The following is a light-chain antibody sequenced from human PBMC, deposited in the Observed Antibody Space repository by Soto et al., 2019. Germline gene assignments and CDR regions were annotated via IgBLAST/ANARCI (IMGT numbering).Light chain of an antibody. CDR2: GAS. CDR1: QSVSSN. J-gene: IGKJ1*01. Sequence: EIVMTQSPATLSVSPGERATLSCRASQSVSSNLAWYQQKPGQAPRLLIYGASTRATGIPARFSGSGSGTNFTLPFSSLNSEVFAFYYCRQYKNGPRTFGQGTKVDIK. CDR3: RQYKNGPRT. V-gene: IGKV3-15*01.